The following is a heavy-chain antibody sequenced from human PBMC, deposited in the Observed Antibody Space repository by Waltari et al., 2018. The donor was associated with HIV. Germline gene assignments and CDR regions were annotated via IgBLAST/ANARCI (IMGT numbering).Heavy chain of an antibody. Sequence: QVQLQESGPGLAKPSETLSLPCTVSGGSIRSYYWSWMRQPPGKGLEYIGYIYYSGSTKYNPSLKSRVTISVDTSKNQFSLKLRSVTAADTAVYYCARERRGGDAPYYYYGMDVWGQGTTVTVPS. D-gene: IGHD2-21*02. CDR1: GGSIRSYY. CDR2: IYYSGST. J-gene: IGHJ6*02. V-gene: IGHV4-59*01. CDR3: ARERRGGDAPYYYYGMDV.